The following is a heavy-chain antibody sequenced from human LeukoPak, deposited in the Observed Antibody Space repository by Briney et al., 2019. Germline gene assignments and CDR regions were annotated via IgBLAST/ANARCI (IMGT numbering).Heavy chain of an antibody. J-gene: IGHJ4*02. Sequence: PSETLSLTCTVSGGSISSYYWSWIRQPPGKGLEWIGYIYYSGSTNYNPSLKSRVAISVDTSKNQFSLKLSSVTAADTAVYYCARGAGDLFDYWGQGTLVTVSS. V-gene: IGHV4-59*01. D-gene: IGHD7-27*01. CDR3: ARGAGDLFDY. CDR2: IYYSGST. CDR1: GGSISSYY.